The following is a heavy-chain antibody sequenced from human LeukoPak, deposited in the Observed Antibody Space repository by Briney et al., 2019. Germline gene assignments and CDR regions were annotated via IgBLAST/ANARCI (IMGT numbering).Heavy chain of an antibody. D-gene: IGHD1-26*01. J-gene: IGHJ4*02. CDR3: ASTRIVGVGSFDY. V-gene: IGHV4-38-2*02. CDR1: GYSISSGYY. Sequence: SETLSLTCTVSGYSISSGYYWGWIRQSPGKGLEWIGSIYHGGSTYYNPSLRSRVIVSVDTSKNHFSLKMSSVTAADTAVYYCASTRIVGVGSFDYWGQGTLVTVSS. CDR2: IYHGGST.